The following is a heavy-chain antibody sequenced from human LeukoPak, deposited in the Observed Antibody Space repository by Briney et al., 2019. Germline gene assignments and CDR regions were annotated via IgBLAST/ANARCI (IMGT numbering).Heavy chain of an antibody. Sequence: GGSLRLSCAASGFTFTDYYMSWIRQAPGKGLEWVSYISSSGTTIYYADSVKGRFAISRDNAKNPLYLQMNSLRAEDTAVYYCAKRGPVTGTKYFDYWGQGTLVTVSS. CDR1: GFTFTDYY. V-gene: IGHV3-11*01. J-gene: IGHJ4*02. D-gene: IGHD6-19*01. CDR2: ISSSGTTI. CDR3: AKRGPVTGTKYFDY.